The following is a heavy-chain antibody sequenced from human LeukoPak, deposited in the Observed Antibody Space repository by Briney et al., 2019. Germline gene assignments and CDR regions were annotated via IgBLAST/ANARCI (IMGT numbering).Heavy chain of an antibody. CDR1: GFTFSSYS. J-gene: IGHJ4*02. CDR2: ISSSSSTI. D-gene: IGHD6-13*01. V-gene: IGHV3-48*04. Sequence: GGSLRLSCAASGFTFSSYSMNWVRQAPGKGLEWVSYISSSSSTIYYADSVKGRFTISRDNAKNSLYLQMNSLRAEDTAVYYCARDDYTSSATNWGQGTLVTVSS. CDR3: ARDDYTSSATN.